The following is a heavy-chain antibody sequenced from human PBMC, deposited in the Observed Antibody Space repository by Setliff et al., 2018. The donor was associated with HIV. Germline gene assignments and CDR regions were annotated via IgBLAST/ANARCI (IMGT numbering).Heavy chain of an antibody. J-gene: IGHJ4*02. CDR3: ATSPAGEILGSRPFYFDY. D-gene: IGHD3-10*01. CDR2: IYYSGSA. CDR1: GDSINSGNYY. V-gene: IGHV4-31*03. Sequence: SETLSLTCTVSGDSINSGNYYWSWIRQHPGKGLEWIGYIYYSGSAFYNPSLKSRLTISRDTSKNQFSLRMKSVTAADTAVYYCATSPAGEILGSRPFYFDYWGQGTLV.